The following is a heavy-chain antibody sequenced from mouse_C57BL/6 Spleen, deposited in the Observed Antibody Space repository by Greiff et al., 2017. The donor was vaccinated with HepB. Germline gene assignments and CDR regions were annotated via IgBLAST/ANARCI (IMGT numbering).Heavy chain of an antibody. CDR3: SRYYYRSRYYYAIDF. CDR1: GYTFTSYW. D-gene: IGHD1-1*01. V-gene: IGHV1-69*01. Sequence: VQLQQSGAELVMPGASVKLSCKASGYTFTSYWMHWVKQRPGQGLEWIGEIDPSDSYTNYNQKFKGKSTLTVDKSSSTAYMQLSSLTSEDSAVYYCSRYYYRSRYYYAIDFWGQGTSVTVSS. CDR2: IDPSDSYT. J-gene: IGHJ4*01.